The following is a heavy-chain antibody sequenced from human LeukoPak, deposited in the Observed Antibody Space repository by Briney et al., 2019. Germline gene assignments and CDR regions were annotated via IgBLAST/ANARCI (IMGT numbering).Heavy chain of an antibody. CDR1: GYTFTSYY. CDR2: INPSGGST. J-gene: IGHJ5*02. V-gene: IGHV1-46*01. CDR3: ARDYYGSGSYRRSAFDP. D-gene: IGHD3-10*01. Sequence: ASVKVSCKASGYTFTSYYMHWVRQAPGQGLEWMGIINPSGGSTSYAQKFQGRVTMTRDTSTSTVYMELSSLRSEDTAVYYCARDYYGSGSYRRSAFDPWGQGTLVIVSS.